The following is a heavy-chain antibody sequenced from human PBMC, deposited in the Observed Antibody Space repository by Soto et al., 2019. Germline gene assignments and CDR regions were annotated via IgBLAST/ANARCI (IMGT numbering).Heavy chain of an antibody. D-gene: IGHD1-26*01. Sequence: QVQLQESGPGLVKPSQTLSLTCTVSGGSISSADHYWSWIRQHPGKGLEWIGYIYFSGTTYYNLSLKSRGSISVDTSKNQFSLKVSSVTAADTAVYYCARGSGWADFDYWGQGTLVTVSS. V-gene: IGHV4-31*03. CDR1: GGSISSADHY. CDR2: IYFSGTT. J-gene: IGHJ4*02. CDR3: ARGSGWADFDY.